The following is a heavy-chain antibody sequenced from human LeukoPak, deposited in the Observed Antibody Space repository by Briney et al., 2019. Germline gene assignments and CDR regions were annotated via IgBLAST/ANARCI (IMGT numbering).Heavy chain of an antibody. CDR2: INPSGGST. J-gene: IGHJ4*02. D-gene: IGHD3-22*01. Sequence: ASVKVSCKASGYTFTSYYMHWVRQAPGQGLEWMGIINPSGGSTSYAQKFQGRVTMTRDTSTSTVYMELSSLRSEDTAVYYCARVAVGYYDSSGYWYWGQGTLVTVSS. CDR3: ARVAVGYYDSSGYWY. CDR1: GYTFTSYY. V-gene: IGHV1-46*01.